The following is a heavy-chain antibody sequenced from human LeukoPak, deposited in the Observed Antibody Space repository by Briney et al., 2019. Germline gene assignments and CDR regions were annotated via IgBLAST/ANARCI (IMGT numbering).Heavy chain of an antibody. CDR2: ISGSGGST. D-gene: IGHD5-12*01. V-gene: IGHV3-23*01. CDR3: AKFGVGEAVATITRPFDY. J-gene: IGHJ4*02. CDR1: GFTFDSYA. Sequence: GGSLRLSCAVSGFTFDSYAMHWVRQAPGKGLEWVSAISGSGGSTYYADSVKGRFTISRDNSKNTLYLQMNSLRAEDTAVYYCAKFGVGEAVATITRPFDYWGQGTLVTVSS.